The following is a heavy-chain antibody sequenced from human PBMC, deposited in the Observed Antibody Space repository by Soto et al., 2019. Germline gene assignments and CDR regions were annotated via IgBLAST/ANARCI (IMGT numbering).Heavy chain of an antibody. CDR3: ARSDYDFWRRNSSGPYYFDY. D-gene: IGHD3-3*01. CDR1: GYTFTGYY. Sequence: ASVKVSCKASGYTFTGYYMHWVRQAPGQGLEWMGWINPNSGGTNYAQKFQGWVTMTRDTSISTAYMELSRLRSDDTAVYYCARSDYDFWRRNSSGPYYFDYWGQGTLVTVSS. J-gene: IGHJ4*02. V-gene: IGHV1-2*04. CDR2: INPNSGGT.